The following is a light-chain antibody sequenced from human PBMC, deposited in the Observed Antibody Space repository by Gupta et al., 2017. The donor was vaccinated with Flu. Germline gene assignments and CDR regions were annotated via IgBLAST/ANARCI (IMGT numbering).Light chain of an antibody. CDR2: EDN. V-gene: IGLV6-57*01. CDR1: SGSIASNY. Sequence: FMLTQPHSVSESPGKTVTISCTRSSGSIASNYVQWYQQRPGSSPTSVIYEDNQRPSGVPDRFSGSIDSSSNAASLTISALKTEDEADYYCQSFVVFGGGTKLTVL. CDR3: QSFVV. J-gene: IGLJ2*01.